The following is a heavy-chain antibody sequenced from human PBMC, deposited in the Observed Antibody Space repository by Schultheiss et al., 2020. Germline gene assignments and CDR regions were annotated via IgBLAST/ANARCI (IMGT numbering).Heavy chain of an antibody. J-gene: IGHJ6*03. V-gene: IGHV3-30*04. CDR2: ISYDGSNK. D-gene: IGHD3-10*01. CDR3: AKDPRHYYGSGSYYNGPQYYYSMDV. Sequence: GGSLRLSCAASGFTFSSYAMHWVRQAPGKGLEWVAVISYDGSNKYYADSVKGRFTISRDNSKNTLYVQMNSLRAEDTAVYYCAKDPRHYYGSGSYYNGPQYYYSMDVWGKGTTVTVSS. CDR1: GFTFSSYA.